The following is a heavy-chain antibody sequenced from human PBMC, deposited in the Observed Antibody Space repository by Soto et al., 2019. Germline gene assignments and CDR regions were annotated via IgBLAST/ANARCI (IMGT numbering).Heavy chain of an antibody. CDR2: FNPSGGST. J-gene: IGHJ4*02. CDR1: GYTFTKYY. Sequence: QVQLVQSGAEVKKPGASVKVSCKASGYTFTKYYIHWVRQAPGQGLEWLGIFNPSGGSTNYAQKFQGRVTMTRDTSTSTVYMELSSLRSEDTAVYYCARDDFYDSSGPSCDYWGQGTLVTVSS. V-gene: IGHV1-46*01. CDR3: ARDDFYDSSGPSCDY. D-gene: IGHD3-22*01.